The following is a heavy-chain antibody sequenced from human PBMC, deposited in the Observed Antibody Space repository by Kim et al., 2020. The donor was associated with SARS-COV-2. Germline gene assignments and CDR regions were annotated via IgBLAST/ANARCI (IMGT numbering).Heavy chain of an antibody. CDR3: AREGRWCAAFDI. Sequence: SYAQKFQGRVTMTRDTSTSTVYMELSSLRSEDTAVYYCAREGRWCAAFDIWGQGTMVTVSS. D-gene: IGHD2-8*02. V-gene: IGHV1-46*01. J-gene: IGHJ3*02.